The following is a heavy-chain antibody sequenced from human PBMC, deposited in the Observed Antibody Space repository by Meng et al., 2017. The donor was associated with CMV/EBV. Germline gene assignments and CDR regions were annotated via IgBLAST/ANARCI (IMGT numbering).Heavy chain of an antibody. D-gene: IGHD4-17*01. J-gene: IGHJ4*02. CDR2: INHRKST. CDR1: GYSISSGYY. Sequence: SETLSLTCIVSGYSISSGYYWTWVRQPPGKELEWIATINHRKSTYYNPSLKSRVTISVDTSKNQFSLKLSSVTAADTALYYCARYSGDYFYFDYWGQGTLVTVSS. V-gene: IGHV4-38-2*02. CDR3: ARYSGDYFYFDY.